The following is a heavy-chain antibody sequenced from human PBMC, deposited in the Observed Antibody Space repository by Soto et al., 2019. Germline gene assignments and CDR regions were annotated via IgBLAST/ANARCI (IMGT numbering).Heavy chain of an antibody. Sequence: SETLSLTCTVSGGSISSYYWSWIRQPPGKGLEWIGYIYYSGSTNYNPSLKSRVTISVDTSKNQFSLKLSSVTAADTAVYYCARGPYCSSTSCYPPPDYYYYYMDVWGKGTTVTVSS. CDR3: ARGPYCSSTSCYPPPDYYYYYMDV. D-gene: IGHD2-2*01. J-gene: IGHJ6*03. CDR1: GGSISSYY. CDR2: IYYSGST. V-gene: IGHV4-59*01.